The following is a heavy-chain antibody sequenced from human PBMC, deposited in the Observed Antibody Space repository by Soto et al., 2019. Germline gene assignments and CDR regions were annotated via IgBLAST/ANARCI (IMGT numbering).Heavy chain of an antibody. Sequence: EVSLVETGGGLIHPGGSLRLSCAASGFTVSGMFMNWVRQAPGKGLEWVSDIYPAGPTYYADSVKGRFTISTDNSKTTLFLQLNNLRAEDTAVYYCASDADSSGLHYWGQGILVTVSS. CDR3: ASDADSSGLHY. CDR2: IYPAGPT. D-gene: IGHD6-19*01. V-gene: IGHV3-53*02. CDR1: GFTVSGMF. J-gene: IGHJ4*02.